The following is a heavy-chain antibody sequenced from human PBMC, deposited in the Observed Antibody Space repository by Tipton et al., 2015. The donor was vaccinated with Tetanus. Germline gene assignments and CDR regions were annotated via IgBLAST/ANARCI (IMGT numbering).Heavy chain of an antibody. Sequence: QLVQSGAEVKKPGESLKVSCKGSGYSFTSYWIGWVRQMPGKGLEWMGIIYPGDSDTRYSPSFQGRVTISADKSISTAYLQWSSLKASDPAMYYCARHAYDYVWGSYRFCDYWGQGTLVTVSS. D-gene: IGHD3-16*02. CDR2: IYPGDSDT. CDR1: GYSFTSYW. J-gene: IGHJ4*02. CDR3: ARHAYDYVWGSYRFCDY. V-gene: IGHV5-51*01.